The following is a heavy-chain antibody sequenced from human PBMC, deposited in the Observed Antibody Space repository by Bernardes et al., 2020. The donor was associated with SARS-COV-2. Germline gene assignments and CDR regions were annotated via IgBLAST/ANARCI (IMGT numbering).Heavy chain of an antibody. J-gene: IGHJ5*02. V-gene: IGHV3-23*01. Sequence: GGSLRLSCAASGFTFSSYAMSWVRQAPGKGLEWVSAISGSGGSTYYADSVKGRFTISRDNSKNTLYLQMNSLRAEDTAVYYCAKSSPGGSCYLQILGCWFDPWGQGTLVTVSS. CDR2: ISGSGGST. CDR3: AKSSPGGSCYLQILGCWFDP. D-gene: IGHD2-15*01. CDR1: GFTFSSYA.